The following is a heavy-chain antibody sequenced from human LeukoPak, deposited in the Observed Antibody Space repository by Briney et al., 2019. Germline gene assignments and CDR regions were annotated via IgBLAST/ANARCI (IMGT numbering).Heavy chain of an antibody. CDR2: MKIKNGGGTT. J-gene: IGHJ4*02. CDR3: TTEGLYYDYVWGSYRYGDY. D-gene: IGHD3-16*02. CDR1: GFTFSNAW. Sequence: GGSLRLSCAASGFTFSNAWMSWDRQAPGPGLEWVGRMKIKNGGGTTDNAAPERGRSTTARAAPKNTQYLQMNSLKTEDTAVYYCTTEGLYYDYVWGSYRYGDYWGQGTLVTVSS. V-gene: IGHV3-15*01.